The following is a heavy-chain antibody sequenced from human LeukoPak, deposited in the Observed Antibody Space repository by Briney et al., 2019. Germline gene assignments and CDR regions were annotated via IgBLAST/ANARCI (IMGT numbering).Heavy chain of an antibody. D-gene: IGHD3-3*01. CDR2: IYTSGST. V-gene: IGHV4-4*09. CDR1: GGSISSYY. J-gene: IGHJ5*02. Sequence: SETLSLTCTVSGGSISSYYWSWIRQPPGKGLEWIGYIYTSGSTNYNPSPKSRVTISVDTSKNQFSLKLSSVTAADTAVYYCARYYDFWSEYNWFDPWGQGTLVTVSS. CDR3: ARYYDFWSEYNWFDP.